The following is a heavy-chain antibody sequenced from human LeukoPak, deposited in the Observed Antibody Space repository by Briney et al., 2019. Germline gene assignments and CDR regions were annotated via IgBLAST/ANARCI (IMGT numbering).Heavy chain of an antibody. Sequence: PGGSLRLSCAASGSTFSSYAMSWVRQAPGKGLEWVSGISGSGGSTYYADSVKGRFTISRDNSKNTLYLQMNSLRAEDTAVYYCAKGDGYNTYYFDYWGQGTLVTVSS. CDR3: AKGDGYNTYYFDY. CDR2: ISGSGGST. D-gene: IGHD5-24*01. J-gene: IGHJ4*02. CDR1: GSTFSSYA. V-gene: IGHV3-23*01.